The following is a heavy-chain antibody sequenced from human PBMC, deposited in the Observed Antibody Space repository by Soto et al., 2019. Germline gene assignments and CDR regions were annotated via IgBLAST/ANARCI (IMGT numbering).Heavy chain of an antibody. D-gene: IGHD6-6*01. CDR1: GGSIISASYS. CDR3: AREDAARIERWFDA. J-gene: IGHJ5*02. V-gene: IGHV4-31*11. CDR2: IYSSGST. Sequence: SETLSLTCAVSGGSIISASYSWNWIRQSPERGLEWIGHIYSSGSTYYNPSLKSRVSISVDTSNNQFSLKLTSVTAADTAVYFCAREDAARIERWFDAWGQGILVTVSS.